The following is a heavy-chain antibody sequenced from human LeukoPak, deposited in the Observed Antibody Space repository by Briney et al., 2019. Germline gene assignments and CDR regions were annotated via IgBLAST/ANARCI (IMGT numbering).Heavy chain of an antibody. CDR1: GYTFTSYG. V-gene: IGHV1-18*01. CDR2: ISAYNGNT. D-gene: IGHD6-13*01. Sequence: ASVKVSCKASGYTFTSYGISWVRQAPGQGLEWMGWISAYNGNTNYAQKLQGRVTMTTDTSTSTAYMELRSLRSDDTAVYYCAKEGTYSSSWWSPGLGFDPWGQGTLVTVSS. CDR3: AKEGTYSSSWWSPGLGFDP. J-gene: IGHJ5*02.